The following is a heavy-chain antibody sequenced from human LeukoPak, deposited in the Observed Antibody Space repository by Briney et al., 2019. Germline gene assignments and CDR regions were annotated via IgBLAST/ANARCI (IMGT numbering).Heavy chain of an antibody. CDR3: ARGKAALND. D-gene: IGHD6-25*01. CDR2: ISSSSDTI. CDR1: GFTFSSYG. Sequence: GGSLRLSCAASGFTFSSYGMHWVRQAPGKGLEWVSYISSSSDTIYYADSVKGRFTISRDNAKNSLYLQMNSLRAEDTAVYYCARGKAALNDWGQGTLVTVSS. V-gene: IGHV3-48*01. J-gene: IGHJ4*02.